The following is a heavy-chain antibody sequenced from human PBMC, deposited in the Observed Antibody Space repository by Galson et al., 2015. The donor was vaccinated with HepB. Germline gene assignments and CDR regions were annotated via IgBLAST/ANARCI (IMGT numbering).Heavy chain of an antibody. V-gene: IGHV4-59*01. CDR2: IYYTGST. CDR1: GGSISSYY. Sequence: QVQLQESGPGLVKPSETLSLTCTVSGGSISSYYWSWIRQSPGKGLEWIGYIYYTGSTNYNPSLKSRVTISVDNSKKRFSVKVGSGSAADTAIYYCARLFLAGGYSLGGYHTFDDWGQGTLVTVSS. D-gene: IGHD3-9*01. CDR3: ARLFLAGGYSLGGYHTFDD. J-gene: IGHJ4*02.